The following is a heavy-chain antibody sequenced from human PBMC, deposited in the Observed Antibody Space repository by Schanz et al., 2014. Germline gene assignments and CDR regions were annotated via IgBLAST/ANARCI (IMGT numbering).Heavy chain of an antibody. CDR1: GGTFSRLT. Sequence: QVQLVQSGADVKKPGSSVRVSCKASGGTFSRLTFSWVRQAPGQGLEWMGWINVGNGNMKYSQKFQGRVTITAYRSTSTAYMELSSLRSEDTAVYYCARGYGDSPTDFWGQGTLVTVSS. CDR2: INVGNGNM. V-gene: IGHV1-69*08. D-gene: IGHD4-17*01. J-gene: IGHJ4*02. CDR3: ARGYGDSPTDF.